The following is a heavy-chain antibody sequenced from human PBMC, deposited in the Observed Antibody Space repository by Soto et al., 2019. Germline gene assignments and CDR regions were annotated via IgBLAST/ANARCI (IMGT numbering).Heavy chain of an antibody. CDR1: GYTFTGYY. Sequence: GASVKVSCKASGYTFTGYYMHWVRQAPGQGLEWMGWINPNSGGTNYAQKFQGRVTMTRDTSISTAYMELSRLRSDDTAVYYCARDYCSGGSCYSGYYYYGMDVWGQGTTVTVYS. CDR2: INPNSGGT. D-gene: IGHD2-15*01. CDR3: ARDYCSGGSCYSGYYYYGMDV. V-gene: IGHV1-2*02. J-gene: IGHJ6*02.